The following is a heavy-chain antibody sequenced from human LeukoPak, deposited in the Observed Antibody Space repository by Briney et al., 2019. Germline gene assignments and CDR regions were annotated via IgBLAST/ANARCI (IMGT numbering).Heavy chain of an antibody. CDR1: GFTFSRYW. V-gene: IGHV3-7*01. D-gene: IGHD6-13*01. J-gene: IGHJ4*02. CDR3: VRSAGSSGWYEGYYFDY. Sequence: GGSLRLSCAASGFTFSRYWMSWVRQAPGKGLEWVANIKQDGSEKYYVDSVKGRFTISRDNAKISLYLQMNSLRAEDTAVYYCVRSAGSSGWYEGYYFDYWGQGTLVTVSS. CDR2: IKQDGSEK.